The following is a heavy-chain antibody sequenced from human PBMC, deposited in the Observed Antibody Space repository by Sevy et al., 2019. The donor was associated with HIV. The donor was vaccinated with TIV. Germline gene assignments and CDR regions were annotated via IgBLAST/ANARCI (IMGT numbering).Heavy chain of an antibody. CDR1: GYTFTSYD. Sequence: ASVKVSCKASGYTFTSYDINWVRQATGQGLEWMGWMNPNSGNTGYAQKFQGRVTITRNTSLSTAYMELSSLRSEDTAVYYCARGLYGSGSYYRKRGESYYYYMDVWGKGTTVTVSS. CDR2: MNPNSGNT. J-gene: IGHJ6*03. D-gene: IGHD3-10*01. V-gene: IGHV1-8*03. CDR3: ARGLYGSGSYYRKRGESYYYYMDV.